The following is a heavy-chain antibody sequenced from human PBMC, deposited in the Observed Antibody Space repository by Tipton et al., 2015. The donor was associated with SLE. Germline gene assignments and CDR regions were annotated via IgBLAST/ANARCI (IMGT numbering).Heavy chain of an antibody. Sequence: TLSLTCTVSGGSISGHYLSWIRQPPGKGLEWIGYIYYSGSTNYSPSLKSRVTISVDTSKNHFSLKLSSVTAADTAVYYCARESGYDWGDFDYWGQGTLVTVSS. J-gene: IGHJ4*02. V-gene: IGHV4-59*11. CDR1: GGSISGHY. CDR3: ARESGYDWGDFDY. D-gene: IGHD5-12*01. CDR2: IYYSGST.